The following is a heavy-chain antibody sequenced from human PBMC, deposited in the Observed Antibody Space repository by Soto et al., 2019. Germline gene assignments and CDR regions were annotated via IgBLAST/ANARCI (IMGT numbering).Heavy chain of an antibody. Sequence: QVQLVQSGAEVKTPGSSVKVSCKASGGIFTRYDIRWVRQAPGQGLEWMGAIIPIFVTANYAQKFQGRVTITADATTSTAYMELSSLRSEDTAMYYCAINEGRDVSTFDYWGQGTLVTVSS. CDR1: GGIFTRYD. D-gene: IGHD3-10*02. V-gene: IGHV1-69*01. CDR2: IIPIFVTA. CDR3: AINEGRDVSTFDY. J-gene: IGHJ4*02.